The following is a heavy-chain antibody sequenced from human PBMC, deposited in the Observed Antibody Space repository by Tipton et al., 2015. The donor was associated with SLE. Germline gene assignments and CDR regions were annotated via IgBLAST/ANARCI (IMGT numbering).Heavy chain of an antibody. J-gene: IGHJ5*02. D-gene: IGHD5-18*01. CDR3: ARGGMQLWNWFDP. Sequence: TLSLTCTVSGGSISSSSYYWDWIRQPPGKGLEWIGRIDHSGSTYYSPSLKSRVTISKDTPKNQFSLKLNSVTAADTAVYYCARGGMQLWNWFDPWGQGTLVTVSS. CDR2: IDHSGST. V-gene: IGHV4-39*07. CDR1: GGSISSSSYY.